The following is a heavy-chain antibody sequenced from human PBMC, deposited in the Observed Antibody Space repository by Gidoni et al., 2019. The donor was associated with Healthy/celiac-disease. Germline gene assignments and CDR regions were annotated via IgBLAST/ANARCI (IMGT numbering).Heavy chain of an antibody. CDR1: GYTFTRYY. J-gene: IGHJ6*02. D-gene: IGHD4-17*01. CDR3: ARAKMTTVTTTSYYYYYGMDV. CDR2: INPSGGST. V-gene: IGHV1-46*01. Sequence: QVQLVQSGAAVTTPGASVKVSCTASGYTFTRYYMHWVRQAPGQGLEWMGIINPSGGSTSYAQKFQGRVTMTRDTSTSTVYRELSSLRAEDTAVYYCARAKMTTVTTTSYYYYYGMDVWGQGTTVTVSS.